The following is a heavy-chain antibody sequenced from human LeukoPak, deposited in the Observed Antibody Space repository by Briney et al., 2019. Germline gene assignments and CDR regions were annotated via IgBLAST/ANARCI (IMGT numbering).Heavy chain of an antibody. CDR3: AGGAPSGYAGY. Sequence: QPGGSLRLSCAASGFTFSSYWMSWVRQAPGKGLEWVANIKQDGSEKYYVDSVKGRFTISRDNAKNSLYLQMNSLRAEDTAVYYCAGGAPSGYAGYWGQGTLVTVSS. D-gene: IGHD5-12*01. CDR1: GFTFSSYW. V-gene: IGHV3-7*01. CDR2: IKQDGSEK. J-gene: IGHJ4*02.